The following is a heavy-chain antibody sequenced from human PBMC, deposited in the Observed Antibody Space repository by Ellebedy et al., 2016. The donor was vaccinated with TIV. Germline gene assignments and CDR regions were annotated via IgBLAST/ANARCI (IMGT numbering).Heavy chain of an antibody. Sequence: GSLRLXCTVSGDSISSSNYYWGWIRQPPGKGLEWMGTIYYSGDTYYKPSLKSRVTISVDTSNNQFSLKLTSVTGADTAVYYCAREWSGGSEVDYWGQGTLVTVSS. CDR1: GDSISSSNYY. CDR3: AREWSGGSEVDY. V-gene: IGHV4-39*07. CDR2: IYYSGDT. J-gene: IGHJ4*02. D-gene: IGHD2-15*01.